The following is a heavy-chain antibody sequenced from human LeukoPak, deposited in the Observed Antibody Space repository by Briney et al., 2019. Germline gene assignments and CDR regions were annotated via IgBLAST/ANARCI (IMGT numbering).Heavy chain of an antibody. CDR1: GGSISSGGYY. CDR2: IYYSGST. V-gene: IGHV4-31*03. J-gene: IGHJ4*02. CDR3: ATDSAAAGIFNY. D-gene: IGHD6-13*01. Sequence: PSQTLSLTCTVSGGSISSGGYYWSWIRQHPGKGLEWIGYIYYSGSTYYNPSLKSRVTISVDTPKNQFSLKLSSVTAADTAVYYCATDSAAAGIFNYWGQGTLVTVSS.